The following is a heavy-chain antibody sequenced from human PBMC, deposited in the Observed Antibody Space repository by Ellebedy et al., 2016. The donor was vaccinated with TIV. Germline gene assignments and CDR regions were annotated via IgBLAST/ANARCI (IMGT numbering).Heavy chain of an antibody. Sequence: PGGSLRLSCAASGFTFSNSAMHWVRQAPGKGLEWVAFIRSDGSNKYYADSVKGRFTISRDNFKNKLFLQMNSLKADDTALYYCAKDAFVEYYDSSGYVDNWGQGTLVTVSS. J-gene: IGHJ4*02. D-gene: IGHD3-22*01. CDR3: AKDAFVEYYDSSGYVDN. V-gene: IGHV3-30*02. CDR1: GFTFSNSA. CDR2: IRSDGSNK.